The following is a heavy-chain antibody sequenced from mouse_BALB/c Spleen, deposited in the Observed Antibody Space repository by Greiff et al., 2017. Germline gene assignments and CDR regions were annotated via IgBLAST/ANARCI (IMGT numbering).Heavy chain of an antibody. V-gene: IGHV3-2*02. J-gene: IGHJ2*01. Sequence: VQLQQSGPGLVKPSQSLSLTCTVTGYSITSDYAWNWIRQFPGNKLEWMGYISYSGSTSYNPSLKSRISITRDTSKNQFFLQLNSVTTEDTATYYCATYYYGSKYYFDYWGQGTTLTVSS. CDR3: ATYYYGSKYYFDY. D-gene: IGHD1-1*01. CDR2: ISYSGST. CDR1: GYSITSDYA.